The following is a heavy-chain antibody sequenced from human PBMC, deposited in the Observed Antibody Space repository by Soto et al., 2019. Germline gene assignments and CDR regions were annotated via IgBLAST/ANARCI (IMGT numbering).Heavy chain of an antibody. CDR3: ARDQRYYDFWSGYLYYYYGMDV. Sequence: QVQLVQSGAEVKKPGASVKVSCKASGYTFTSYYMHWVRQAPGQGLEWMGIINPSGGSTSYAQKFQGRVTMTRDTSTSTVYVELSSLRSEDTAVYYCARDQRYYDFWSGYLYYYYGMDVWGQGTTVTVSS. CDR2: INPSGGST. V-gene: IGHV1-46*01. D-gene: IGHD3-3*01. CDR1: GYTFTSYY. J-gene: IGHJ6*02.